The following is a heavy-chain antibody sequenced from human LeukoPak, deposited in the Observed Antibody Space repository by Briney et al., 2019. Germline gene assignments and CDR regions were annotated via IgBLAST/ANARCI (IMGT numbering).Heavy chain of an antibody. J-gene: IGHJ4*02. CDR1: GFTFSSYR. V-gene: IGHV3-30*03. CDR2: ISYDGSNK. D-gene: IGHD2-8*01. CDR3: ATNGPGKSRYFDY. Sequence: GGSLRLSCAASGFTFSSYRMHWVRQAPGKGLEWVAVISYDGSNKYYADSVKGRFTISRDNSKNTLYLQMNSLRAEDTAVYYCATNGPGKSRYFDYWGQGTLVTVSS.